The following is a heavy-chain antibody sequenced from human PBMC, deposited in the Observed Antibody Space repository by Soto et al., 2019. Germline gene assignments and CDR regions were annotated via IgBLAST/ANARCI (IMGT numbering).Heavy chain of an antibody. V-gene: IGHV3-53*01. J-gene: IGHJ5*02. CDR3: ARDLRATGVGWFDP. Sequence: GGSLRLSCAASGFSVSSNFISWVRQGPGKGLEWVSVIYAGGNTYYAGSVKGRFTISRDNSKNTVYLQMSSLRAEDTAVYYCARDLRATGVGWFDPWGQGTMVTVSS. CDR1: GFSVSSNF. CDR2: IYAGGNT. D-gene: IGHD3-10*01.